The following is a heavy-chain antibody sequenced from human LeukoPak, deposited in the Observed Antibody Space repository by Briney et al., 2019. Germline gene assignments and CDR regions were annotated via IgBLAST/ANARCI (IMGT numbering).Heavy chain of an antibody. Sequence: PSETLSLTCTVSGGSISSYYWSWIRQPPGKGLEWIGYIYYSGSTNYNPSLKSRVTISVDTSKNQFSLKLSSVTAADTAVYYCARQSRTQLPKPFDYWGQGTLVTVSS. CDR2: IYYSGST. CDR1: GGSISSYY. CDR3: ARQSRTQLPKPFDY. J-gene: IGHJ4*02. V-gene: IGHV4-59*08. D-gene: IGHD4-23*01.